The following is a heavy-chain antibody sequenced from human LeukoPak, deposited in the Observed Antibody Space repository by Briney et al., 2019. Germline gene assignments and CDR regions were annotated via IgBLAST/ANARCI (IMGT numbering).Heavy chain of an antibody. D-gene: IGHD6-13*01. CDR3: ARAYSLAAGLDP. CDR2: IYHSGST. CDR1: GYSIRSGYY. V-gene: IGHV4-38-2*02. J-gene: IGHJ5*02. Sequence: SETLSLTCKVSGYSIRSGYYWGWIRQPPGKGLEWIGSIYHSGSTYYNPSLKSRVTISVDTSKNQFSLKLSSVTAADMAVYYCARAYSLAAGLDPWGQGTLVTVSS.